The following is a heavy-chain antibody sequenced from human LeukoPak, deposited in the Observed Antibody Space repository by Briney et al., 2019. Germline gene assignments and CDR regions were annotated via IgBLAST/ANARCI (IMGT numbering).Heavy chain of an antibody. CDR3: ARDANPAFDY. Sequence: SGTLSLTCTVSGGSISSSSYYWGWIRQPPGKGLEWIGSIYYSGSTYYNPSLKSRVTISVDTSKNQFSLKLSSVTAADTAVYYCARDANPAFDYWGQGTLVTVSS. J-gene: IGHJ4*02. CDR2: IYYSGST. CDR1: GGSISSSSYY. D-gene: IGHD2-15*01. V-gene: IGHV4-39*07.